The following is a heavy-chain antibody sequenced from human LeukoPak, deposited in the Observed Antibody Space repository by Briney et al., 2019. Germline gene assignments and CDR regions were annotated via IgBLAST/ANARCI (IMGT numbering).Heavy chain of an antibody. CDR3: ARGSTMVPNLLDN. D-gene: IGHD4/OR15-4a*01. V-gene: IGHV3-74*03. J-gene: IGHJ4*02. CDR2: LSGDGSTT. CDR1: GFTFSSYW. Sequence: PGGSLRLSCVASGFTFSSYWMHSVRQPPGKGLLWVSRLSGDGSTTKYADSLKGRFTISRDNAKNTLYLQMNSLRAEDTAVYFCARGSTMVPNLLDNWGQGTLVTVSS.